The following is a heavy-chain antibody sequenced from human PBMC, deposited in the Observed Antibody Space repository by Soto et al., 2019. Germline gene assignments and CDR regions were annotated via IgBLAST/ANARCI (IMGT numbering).Heavy chain of an antibody. CDR1: GGTFSSYA. V-gene: IGHV1-69*13. CDR3: ARGWGYDSYTYSYAY. J-gene: IGHJ4*02. Sequence: GASVKVSCKASGGTFSSYAISWVRQAPGQGLEWMGGIIPIFGTANYAQKFQGRVTITADESTSTAYMELSRLRSEDTAVYYCARGWGYDSYTYSYAYWGQGTLVTVSS. CDR2: IIPIFGTA. D-gene: IGHD3-16*01.